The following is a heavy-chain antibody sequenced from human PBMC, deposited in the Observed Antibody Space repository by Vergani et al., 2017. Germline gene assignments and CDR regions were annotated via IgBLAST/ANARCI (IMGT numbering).Heavy chain of an antibody. Sequence: EVQLLESGGGLVQPGGSLRLSCAASGFTFSSYAMSWVRQAPGKGLEWVSAISGSGGSTYYADSVKGRFTISRDNSKKTLYLQMNSLRAEDTAVYYCARSGWYWNAFDIWGQGTMVTVSS. J-gene: IGHJ3*02. V-gene: IGHV3-23*01. CDR2: ISGSGGST. CDR3: ARSGWYWNAFDI. D-gene: IGHD6-19*01. CDR1: GFTFSSYA.